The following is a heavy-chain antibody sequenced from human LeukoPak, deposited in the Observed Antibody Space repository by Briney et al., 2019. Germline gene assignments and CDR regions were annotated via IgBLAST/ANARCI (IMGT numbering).Heavy chain of an antibody. V-gene: IGHV3-23*01. Sequence: PGGSLRLSCAASGFTFSTYAMSWVRQAPGKGLEWVSTISVSGGSTYYADSVKGRFTISRDNSKNTLYLQMNSLRAEDTAVYYCAKDPAMGTLDYWGQGTLVTVSS. CDR2: ISVSGGST. J-gene: IGHJ4*02. D-gene: IGHD5-18*01. CDR1: GFTFSTYA. CDR3: AKDPAMGTLDY.